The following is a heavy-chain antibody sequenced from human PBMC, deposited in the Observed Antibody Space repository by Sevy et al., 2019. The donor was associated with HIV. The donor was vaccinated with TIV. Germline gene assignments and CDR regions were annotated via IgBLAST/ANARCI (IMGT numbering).Heavy chain of an antibody. CDR2: ISAGGGRT. V-gene: IGHV3-23*01. D-gene: IGHD3-10*01. Sequence: GGSLRLSCAASGITFSSYAMSWVRQAPGKGLEWVSGISAGGGRTYHADSVKDRFTMSGDKSKNTLYLQMNSLTAEDTAVYYCASLLTEDPFDIWGQGTMVTVSS. CDR1: GITFSSYA. CDR3: ASLLTEDPFDI. J-gene: IGHJ3*02.